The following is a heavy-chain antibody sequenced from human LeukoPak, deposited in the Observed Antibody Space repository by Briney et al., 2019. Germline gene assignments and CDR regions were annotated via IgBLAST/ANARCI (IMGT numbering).Heavy chain of an antibody. D-gene: IGHD1-26*01. J-gene: IGHJ4*02. Sequence: ASVKVSCKASGYTFTNYAMHWVRQAPGQRLEWMGWINAGNGNTKYSQKFQGRVTITRDTSASTAYMELSSLRSEDTAVYYCARDLGGSGSYETLGGYWGQGTLVTVSS. CDR2: INAGNGNT. CDR3: ARDLGGSGSYETLGGY. CDR1: GYTFTNYA. V-gene: IGHV1-3*01.